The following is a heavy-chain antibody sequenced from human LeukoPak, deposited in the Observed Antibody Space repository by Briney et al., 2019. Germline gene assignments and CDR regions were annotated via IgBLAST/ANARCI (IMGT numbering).Heavy chain of an antibody. J-gene: IGHJ4*02. D-gene: IGHD3-10*01. Sequence: SETLSLTCIVSGDSISSGSFYWGWIRQPPGKGLEWIGNIYFNGSPYYNPSLKSRVSMSVDTSKNQFSLKLSSATAADTAVYYCARHYGPWGQGTLVTVSS. V-gene: IGHV4-39*01. CDR1: GDSISSGSFY. CDR2: IYFNGSP. CDR3: ARHYGP.